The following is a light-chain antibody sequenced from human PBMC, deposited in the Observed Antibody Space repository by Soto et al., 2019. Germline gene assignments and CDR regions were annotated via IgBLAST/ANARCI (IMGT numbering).Light chain of an antibody. CDR2: VAS. V-gene: IGKV1-39*01. J-gene: IGKJ1*01. CDR1: HSISRY. Sequence: DIQITQSPSSLSAFVGDRVTITCRASHSISRYLNWYQKKPGKDPKLLIYVASSLQSGVPSRFSGSGSGTDFNLTISSLQTEDFATYSCQQTYTTTETVGQGTKLAIK. CDR3: QQTYTTTET.